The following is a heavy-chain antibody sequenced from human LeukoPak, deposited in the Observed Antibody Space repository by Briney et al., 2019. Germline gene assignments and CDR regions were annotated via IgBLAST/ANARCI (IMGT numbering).Heavy chain of an antibody. D-gene: IGHD1-7*01. Sequence: PGGSLRLSCAASGFTFSSYAMSWVRQAPGKGLEWVSAITSGGTTYYADSVKGRFTISRDNSKNTLYLQMNSLRDEDTAVYYCAKIRTGTTFFDYWGQGTLVTVSS. J-gene: IGHJ4*02. CDR1: GFTFSSYA. CDR3: AKIRTGTTFFDY. CDR2: ITSGGTT. V-gene: IGHV3-23*01.